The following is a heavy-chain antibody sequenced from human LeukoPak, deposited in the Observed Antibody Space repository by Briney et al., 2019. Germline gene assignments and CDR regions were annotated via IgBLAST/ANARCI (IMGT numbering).Heavy chain of an antibody. CDR1: GGSISSYY. D-gene: IGHD7-27*01. V-gene: IGHV4-59*01. CDR2: IYYSGST. Sequence: SETLSLTCTVSGGSISSYYWSWIRQPPGKGLEWIGYIYYSGSTNYNPSLKSRVTISVDTSKNQFSLKLSSVTAADTAVYYCARDRLTGDEDYFDYWGQGTLVTVSS. CDR3: ARDRLTGDEDYFDY. J-gene: IGHJ4*02.